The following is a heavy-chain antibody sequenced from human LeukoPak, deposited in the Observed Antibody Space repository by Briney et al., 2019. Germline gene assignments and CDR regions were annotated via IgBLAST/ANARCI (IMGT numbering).Heavy chain of an antibody. CDR3: ARGTDCSSTSCYMPQNYYGMDV. Sequence: SVKVSCKASGGTFSSYAISWVRQAPGQGLEWMGGIIPIFGTANYAQKLQGRVTITADESTSTAYMELSSLRSEDTAVYYCARGTDCSSTSCYMPQNYYGMDVWGQGTTVTVS. CDR2: IIPIFGTA. V-gene: IGHV1-69*13. D-gene: IGHD2-2*02. J-gene: IGHJ6*02. CDR1: GGTFSSYA.